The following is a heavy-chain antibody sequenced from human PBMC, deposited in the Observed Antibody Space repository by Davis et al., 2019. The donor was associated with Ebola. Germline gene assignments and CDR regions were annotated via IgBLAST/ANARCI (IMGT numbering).Heavy chain of an antibody. Sequence: PGGSLRLSCAASGFTFSNNWMHWVRQVPGKGLVWVSRISSDGSSTSYADSVKGRFTISRDNSENTLYLQMSNLRAEDTAAYYCARDSHLGASTNPDNWGQGTLVTVSS. J-gene: IGHJ4*02. CDR1: GFTFSNNW. D-gene: IGHD1-26*01. CDR3: ARDSHLGASTNPDN. CDR2: ISSDGSST. V-gene: IGHV3-74*01.